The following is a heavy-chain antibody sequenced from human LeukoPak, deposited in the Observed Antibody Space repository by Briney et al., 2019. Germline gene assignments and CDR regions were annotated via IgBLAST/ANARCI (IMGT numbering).Heavy chain of an antibody. J-gene: IGHJ5*02. CDR2: INPNSGNT. CDR3: ARDGSGTYYSFYNWFDP. V-gene: IGHV1-8*02. D-gene: IGHD3-10*01. Sequence: ASVKVSCKASGYTFTGYYMHRVRQAPGQGLEWMGWINPNSGNTAYAQKFQGRVTMTRNTSISTAYMELTSLRSDDTAVYYCARDGSGTYYSFYNWFDPWGRGTLVTVSS. CDR1: GYTFTGYY.